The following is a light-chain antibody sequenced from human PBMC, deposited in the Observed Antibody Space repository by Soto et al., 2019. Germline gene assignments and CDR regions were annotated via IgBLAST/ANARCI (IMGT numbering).Light chain of an antibody. CDR2: EVS. V-gene: IGLV2-14*01. CDR1: SSDVGAYNF. Sequence: QSALTQPASVSGSPGQSIAISCTGTSSDVGAYNFVSWYQQHPGKAPKFIIYEVSNRPSGVSHRFSGSKSGNTASLTIAGHQAEDWADYYCSSYTNGATLVFGGGTTLTVL. J-gene: IGLJ3*02. CDR3: SSYTNGATLV.